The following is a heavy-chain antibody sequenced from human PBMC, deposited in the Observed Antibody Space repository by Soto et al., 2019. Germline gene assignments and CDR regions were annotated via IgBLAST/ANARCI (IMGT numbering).Heavy chain of an antibody. CDR1: GYTFTSYG. J-gene: IGHJ4*02. Sequence: QVQLVQSGAEVKKPGASVKVSCKASGYTFTSYGISWVRQAPGQGLEWMGWISAYNGNTNYAQKLQGRVTMTTDTSTSTAYMELRSLRSDDTAVYYCAGDLFVYCSGGSCSGVYWGQGTLVTVSS. CDR2: ISAYNGNT. V-gene: IGHV1-18*01. CDR3: AGDLFVYCSGGSCSGVY. D-gene: IGHD2-15*01.